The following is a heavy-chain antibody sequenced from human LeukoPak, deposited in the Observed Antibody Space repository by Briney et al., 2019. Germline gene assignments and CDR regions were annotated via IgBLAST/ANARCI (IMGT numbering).Heavy chain of an antibody. CDR3: ATPVGDYYDSSGYYREYFQH. D-gene: IGHD3-22*01. J-gene: IGHJ1*01. CDR2: FDPEDGET. V-gene: IGHV1-24*01. Sequence: ASVTVSCKVSGYTLTELSMHWVRQAPGKGLEWMGGFDPEDGETIYAQKFQGRVTMTEDTSTDTAYMELSSLRSEDTAVYYCATPVGDYYDSSGYYREYFQHWGQGTLVTVSS. CDR1: GYTLTELS.